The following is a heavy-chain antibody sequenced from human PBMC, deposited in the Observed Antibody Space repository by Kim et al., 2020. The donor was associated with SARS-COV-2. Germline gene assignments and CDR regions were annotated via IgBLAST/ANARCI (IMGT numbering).Heavy chain of an antibody. V-gene: IGHV3-74*01. D-gene: IGHD2-15*01. Sequence: RTTSHAAAVKVRFTISRDNAKNTLYLQMNSLRAEDTAVYYCASGLTPGQYWGQGTLVTVSS. CDR2: RTT. CDR3: ASGLTPGQY. J-gene: IGHJ4*02.